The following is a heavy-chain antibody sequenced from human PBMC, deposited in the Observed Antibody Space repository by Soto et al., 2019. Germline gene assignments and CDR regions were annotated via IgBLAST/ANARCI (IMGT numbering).Heavy chain of an antibody. CDR2: IWYDGSSK. CDR1: GFTFSSYG. V-gene: IGHV3-33*01. D-gene: IGHD3-3*02. J-gene: IGHJ4*02. Sequence: PGGSLRLSCAASGFTFSSYGMHWVRQAPGKGLEWVAVIWYDGSSKFYADSVKGRFTISRDNFKNTLYLQMNSLRVDDTAVYYCARDHFVRLKPPATRYFDSWGQGPLVTVSS. CDR3: ARDHFVRLKPPATRYFDS.